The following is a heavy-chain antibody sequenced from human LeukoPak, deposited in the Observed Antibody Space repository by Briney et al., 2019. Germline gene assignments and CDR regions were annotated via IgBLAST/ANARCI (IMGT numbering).Heavy chain of an antibody. J-gene: IGHJ3*02. CDR2: INPNSGGT. V-gene: IGHV1-2*02. CDR3: ARESLEYSSSSDAFDI. Sequence: ASVKVSCTASGYTFTGYYMHWVRQAPGQGLEWMGWINPNSGGTNYAQKFQGRVTMTRDTSISTAYMELSRLRSDDTAVYYCARESLEYSSSSDAFDIWGQGTMVTVSS. CDR1: GYTFTGYY. D-gene: IGHD6-6*01.